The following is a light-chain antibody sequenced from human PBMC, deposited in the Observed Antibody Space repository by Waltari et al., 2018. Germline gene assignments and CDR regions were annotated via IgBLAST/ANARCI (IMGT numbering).Light chain of an antibody. Sequence: EIVMTQSPATLSVAPGEVDTLSGRASQSVSINVSWYQQKPGQAPRVLIYSASPRATGIPARFSVSGTGTEVTLTISSLQSEDFAVYYCQQYNDRRTFGQGNKGEI. CDR1: QSVSIN. V-gene: IGKV3-15*01. J-gene: IGKJ1*01. CDR3: QQYNDRRT. CDR2: SAS.